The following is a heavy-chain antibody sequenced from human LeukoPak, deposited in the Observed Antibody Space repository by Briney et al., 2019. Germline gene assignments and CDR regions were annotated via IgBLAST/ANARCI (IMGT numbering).Heavy chain of an antibody. CDR3: ANTPQGYYYDSIPMDV. D-gene: IGHD3-22*01. CDR1: GGSISSSSYY. J-gene: IGHJ6*03. CDR2: ISGSGGST. Sequence: ETLSLTCTVSGGSISSSSYYWGWIRQPPGKGLEWVSAISGSGGSTYYADSVKGRFTISRDNSKNTLYLQINSLRAEDTAVYYCANTPQGYYYDSIPMDVWGKGTTVTVSS. V-gene: IGHV3-23*01.